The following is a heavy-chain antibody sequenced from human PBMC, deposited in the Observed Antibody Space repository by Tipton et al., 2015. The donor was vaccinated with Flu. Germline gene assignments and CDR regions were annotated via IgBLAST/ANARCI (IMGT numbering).Heavy chain of an antibody. CDR1: GFTFSNYW. CDR2: IDSDGSST. J-gene: IGHJ4*02. CDR3: ARGGWASDTNNLLDY. V-gene: IGHV3-74*01. Sequence: SLRLSCAASGFTFSNYWMHWVRQAPGKGLVWVSRIDSDGSSTHYADSVKGRFTISRDNAKNSLYLQLNSLRPEDTAIYYCARGGWASDTNNLLDYWGQGTLVTVSS. D-gene: IGHD1/OR15-1a*01.